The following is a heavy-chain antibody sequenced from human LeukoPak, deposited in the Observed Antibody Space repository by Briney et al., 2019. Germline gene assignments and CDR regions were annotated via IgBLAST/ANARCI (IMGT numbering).Heavy chain of an antibody. D-gene: IGHD5-18*01. J-gene: IGHJ4*02. CDR3: ARTRGYRAAFDY. CDR2: INPNSGGT. Sequence: ASVKVSCKASGYTFTGYYMHWVRQAPGQGLEWVGWINPNSGGTNKAQKFQAWDTMNRNTSINTAYMELSKLRSDDTAVYLCARTRGYRAAFDYWGQGTLVTVSS. CDR1: GYTFTGYY. V-gene: IGHV1-2*04.